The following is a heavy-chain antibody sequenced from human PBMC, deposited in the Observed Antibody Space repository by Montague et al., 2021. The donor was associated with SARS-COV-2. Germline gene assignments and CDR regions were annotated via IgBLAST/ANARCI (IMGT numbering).Heavy chain of an antibody. CDR3: ARKMDSSFDV. V-gene: IGHV6-1*01. D-gene: IGHD2-2*03. CDR2: TYYRSKWYN. J-gene: IGHJ3*01. CDR1: GASLSSDSLS. Sequence: VSPGASLSSDSLSWHWIRQSPSSGLEWLASTYYRSKWYNDSAPSVSGRATVKPDTSRNQFSLHLDSVTPGDTALYFCARKMDSSFDVWGKGTMVIVSS.